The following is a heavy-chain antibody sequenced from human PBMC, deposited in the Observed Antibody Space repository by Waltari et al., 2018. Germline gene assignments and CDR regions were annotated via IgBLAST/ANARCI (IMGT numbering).Heavy chain of an antibody. Sequence: QVQLQQWGAGLLKPSETLSLPCAVYGGSFSDSYWSWNRQPPGTGLEWIGEINHRGRNDYKPTLKSRVKLSVDTSKNQFALGLNSVTAAETAVYYCAKIQDYGGNPLPWAYWGQGTLVTVSS. CDR1: GGSFSDSY. D-gene: IGHD3-10*01. V-gene: IGHV4-34*01. J-gene: IGHJ4*02. CDR2: INHRGRN. CDR3: AKIQDYGGNPLPWAY.